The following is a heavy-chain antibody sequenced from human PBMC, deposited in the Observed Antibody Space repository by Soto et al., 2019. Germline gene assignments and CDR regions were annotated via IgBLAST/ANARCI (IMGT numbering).Heavy chain of an antibody. Sequence: GESLKISCKGSGYSFTSYWIGWVRQMPGKGLEWMGIIYPGDSDTRYSPSFQGQVTISADKSISTAYLQWSSLKASDTAMYYCARHITIFGVAYYLDVWGKGNTVTFSS. V-gene: IGHV5-51*01. CDR2: IYPGDSDT. J-gene: IGHJ6*03. D-gene: IGHD3-3*01. CDR3: ARHITIFGVAYYLDV. CDR1: GYSFTSYW.